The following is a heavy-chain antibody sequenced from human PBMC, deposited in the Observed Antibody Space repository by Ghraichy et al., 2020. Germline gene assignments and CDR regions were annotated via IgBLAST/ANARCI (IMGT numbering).Heavy chain of an antibody. J-gene: IGHJ6*02. Sequence: GSLRLSCAASGFTFSSYSMNWVRQAPGKGLEWVSSIDGTSTYIYYADSLQGRFTISRDNAKNSLFLQMNSLRDTAVYYCARDILCSSTSCYGMDVWGRGTTVTVSS. CDR1: GFTFSSYS. CDR3: ARDILCSSTSCYGMDV. D-gene: IGHD2-2*01. V-gene: IGHV3-21*01. CDR2: IDGTSTYI.